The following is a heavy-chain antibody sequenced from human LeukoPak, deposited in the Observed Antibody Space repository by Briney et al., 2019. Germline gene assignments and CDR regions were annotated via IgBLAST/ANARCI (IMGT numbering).Heavy chain of an antibody. J-gene: IGHJ4*02. V-gene: IGHV3-23*01. CDR2: ISIGGNT. CDR1: GFTFSTYA. Sequence: GGPLRLSCAASGFTFSTYAMTWVRQAPGKGLHYVSAISIGGNTFYADSVKGRFTISRDNSKNTLYLQMSSLRVEDTAAYYCARIVQWPKGFDHWGQGTLVTVSS. CDR3: ARIVQWPKGFDH. D-gene: IGHD6-19*01.